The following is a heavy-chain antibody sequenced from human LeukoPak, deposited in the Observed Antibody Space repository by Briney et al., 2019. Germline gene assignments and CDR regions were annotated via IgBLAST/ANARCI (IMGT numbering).Heavy chain of an antibody. CDR1: GFTFSSYG. CDR2: IRYDGSNK. CDR3: AKHATEGGSSSTSSWDY. D-gene: IGHD2-2*01. Sequence: GGSLRLSCAASGFTFSSYGMYWVRQAPGKGLEWVAFIRYDGSNKYYADSVKGRFTISRDNSKNTLFLQMHSLRAEDTAIYYCAKHATEGGSSSTSSWDYWGQGTLVTVSS. V-gene: IGHV3-30*02. J-gene: IGHJ4*02.